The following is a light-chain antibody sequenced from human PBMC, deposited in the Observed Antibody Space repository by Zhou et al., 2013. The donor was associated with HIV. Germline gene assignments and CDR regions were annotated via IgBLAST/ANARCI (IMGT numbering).Light chain of an antibody. CDR1: QDISNY. J-gene: IGKJ5*01. Sequence: DIQMTQSPSSLSASVGDRVTITCQASQDISNYLNWYQQKPGKAPKLLIYAASSLQSGVPSRFSGSGSGTDFTLTISSLQPEDFATYYCQQSYITPPTFGQGTRLEIK. V-gene: IGKV1-39*01. CDR3: QQSYITPPT. CDR2: AAS.